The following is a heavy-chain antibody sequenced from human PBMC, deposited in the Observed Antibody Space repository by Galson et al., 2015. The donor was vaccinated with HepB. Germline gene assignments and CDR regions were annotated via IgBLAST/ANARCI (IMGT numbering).Heavy chain of an antibody. D-gene: IGHD2-15*01. Sequence: QSGAEVKKPGESLKISCKAYGYSFTNNWIGWVRQMPGTGLAWMGMIFPGDSDIRYNPSFEGQVTISADRSINTAYLLWTSLKASDTAIYYCARRRGYCTGVSCFYYYAMDVWGQGTTVTVSS. J-gene: IGHJ6*02. CDR2: IFPGDSDI. CDR1: GYSFTNNW. CDR3: ARRRGYCTGVSCFYYYAMDV. V-gene: IGHV5-51*01.